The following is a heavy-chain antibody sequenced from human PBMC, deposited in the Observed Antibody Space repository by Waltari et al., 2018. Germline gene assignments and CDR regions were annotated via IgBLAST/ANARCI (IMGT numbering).Heavy chain of an antibody. CDR2: IYSGGGT. J-gene: IGHJ4*02. D-gene: IGHD6-19*01. CDR1: GFPVRNTS. V-gene: IGHV3-53*01. Sequence: EVQLVESGGGLIQPGGSLRLSCAASGFPVRNTSLSWVRTAPGKGLEWVSLIYSGGGTYYADSVKGRFTISRDNSKNTLYLQMNSLRAEDTAVYYCASSLLSGGWYQPYFDYWGQGTLVTVSS. CDR3: ASSLLSGGWYQPYFDY.